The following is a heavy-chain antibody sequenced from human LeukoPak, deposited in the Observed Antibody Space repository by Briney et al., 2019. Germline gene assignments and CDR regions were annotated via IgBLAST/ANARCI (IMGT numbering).Heavy chain of an antibody. CDR3: ARDATYCTNGVCYTRFDY. CDR1: GFTFTSHW. V-gene: IGHV3-7*01. CDR2: MNLDGSEK. J-gene: IGHJ4*02. Sequence: PGGSLRLSCAASGFTFTSHWMSWVRQAPGKGLEWVARMNLDGSEKYYVDSVKGRSTISRDNAKTSLYLETNSLRAEDTAVYYCARDATYCTNGVCYTRFDYWGQGTLVTVSS. D-gene: IGHD2-8*01.